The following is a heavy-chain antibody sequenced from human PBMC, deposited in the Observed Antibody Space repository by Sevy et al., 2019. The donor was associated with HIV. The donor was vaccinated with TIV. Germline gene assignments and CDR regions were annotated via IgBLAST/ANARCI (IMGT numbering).Heavy chain of an antibody. J-gene: IGHJ4*02. CDR2: ISYDGSSK. V-gene: IGHV3-30-3*01. Sequence: GGSLRLSCAASGFSVSSHAMHWVRQAPGKGLEWVALISYDGSSKYYSDSVKGRLTSSRDNSKNTLYLQMNSLSPEDTARYYCSRDAGYSVGWYPSDYWGQGTLVAVSS. CDR3: SRDAGYSVGWYPSDY. D-gene: IGHD2-15*01. CDR1: GFSVSSHA.